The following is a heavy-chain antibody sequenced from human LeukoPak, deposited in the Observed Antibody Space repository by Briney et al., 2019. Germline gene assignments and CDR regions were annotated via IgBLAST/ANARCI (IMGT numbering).Heavy chain of an antibody. Sequence: SETLSLTCIVSGASISNYYWSWIRQPAGKGPEWIGRIYNGGSTNYNSPLRSRITMSLDTSKNQFSLKLTSVTAADTAVYYCARFGGSGDTRGYFDNWGQGTLVTVSS. CDR3: ARFGGSGDTRGYFDN. CDR2: IYNGGST. D-gene: IGHD2-15*01. J-gene: IGHJ4*02. V-gene: IGHV4-4*07. CDR1: GASISNYY.